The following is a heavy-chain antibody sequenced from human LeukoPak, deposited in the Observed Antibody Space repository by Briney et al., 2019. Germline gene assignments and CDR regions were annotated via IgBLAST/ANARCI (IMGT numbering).Heavy chain of an antibody. CDR1: GFTFSSYE. CDR2: ISSSGSTI. D-gene: IGHD3-10*01. CDR3: AREFRGPGRFDY. J-gene: IGHJ4*02. Sequence: PGGSLRLSCAASGFTFSSYEMNWVRRAQGKGLEGVSYISSSGSTIYYADSVKGRFTISRDNAKNSLYLQMNSLRAEDTAVYYCAREFRGPGRFDYWGQGTLVTVSS. V-gene: IGHV3-48*03.